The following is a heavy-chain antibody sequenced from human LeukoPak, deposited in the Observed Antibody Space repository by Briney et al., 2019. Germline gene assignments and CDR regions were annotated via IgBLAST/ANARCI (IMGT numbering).Heavy chain of an antibody. CDR2: ISYDGSNK. CDR1: GFTFSSYA. Sequence: GGSLRLSCAASGFTFSSYAMHWVRQAAGKGLEWVAAISYDGSNKYYADSVKGRFTISRDNSKNTLYLQMNSLRAEDTAVYYCARDGYCSSTSPCYYYYYMDVWGKGTTVTVSS. V-gene: IGHV3-30-3*01. J-gene: IGHJ6*03. D-gene: IGHD2-2*01. CDR3: ARDGYCSSTSPCYYYYYMDV.